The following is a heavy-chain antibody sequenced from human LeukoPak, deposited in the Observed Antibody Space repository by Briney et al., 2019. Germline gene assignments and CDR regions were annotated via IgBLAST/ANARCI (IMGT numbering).Heavy chain of an antibody. J-gene: IGHJ4*02. CDR2: IYSGGST. CDR3: AKHSAEKYSGNYGWAPPDEY. D-gene: IGHD5-12*01. CDR1: EFSVGSNY. V-gene: IGHV3-66*02. Sequence: GGSLRLSCAASEFSVGSNYMTWVRQAPGKGLEWVSLIYSGGSTYYADSVKGRFTISRDNSKNTLYLQMNSLRPEDTAVYYCAKHSAEKYSGNYGWAPPDEYWGQGSLVTVSS.